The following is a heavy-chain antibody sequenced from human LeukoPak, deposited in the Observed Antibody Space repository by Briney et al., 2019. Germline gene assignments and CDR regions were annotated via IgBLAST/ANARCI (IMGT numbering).Heavy chain of an antibody. Sequence: PGGSLRLSCAASGFTFSSYEMHWVRQAPGKGLEWVSYISSSDSTIYYADSVKGRFTISRDNVKNSLYLQMNSLRAEDTAVYYCARDYGGSSPFDYWGQGTLVTVSS. CDR3: ARDYGGSSPFDY. V-gene: IGHV3-48*03. J-gene: IGHJ4*02. CDR1: GFTFSSYE. D-gene: IGHD4-23*01. CDR2: ISSSDSTI.